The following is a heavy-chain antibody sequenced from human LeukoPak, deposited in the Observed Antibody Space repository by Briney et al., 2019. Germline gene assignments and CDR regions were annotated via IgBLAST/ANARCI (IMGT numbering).Heavy chain of an antibody. CDR2: IYYSGST. Sequence: SETLSLTCAVYGGSFSGYYWSWIRQPPGKGLEWIGYIYYSGSTNYNPSLKSRVTISVDTSKNQFSLKLSSVTAADTAVYYCARDLSPNWYFDLWGRGTLVTVSS. J-gene: IGHJ2*01. CDR1: GGSFSGYY. V-gene: IGHV4-59*01. CDR3: ARDLSPNWYFDL.